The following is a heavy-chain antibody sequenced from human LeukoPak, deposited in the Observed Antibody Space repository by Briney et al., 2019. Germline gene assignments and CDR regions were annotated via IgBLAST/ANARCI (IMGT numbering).Heavy chain of an antibody. CDR1: GFTFGDYA. Sequence: GGSLRLSCTASGFTFGDYAMSWVRQAPGKGLEWVGFIRSKAYGGKTEYAASVKGRFTISRDDSKSIAYLQMNSLKTEDTAVYYCTRDPPEYYYDSSGLYYFDYWGQGTLVTVSS. V-gene: IGHV3-49*04. CDR3: TRDPPEYYYDSSGLYYFDY. CDR2: IRSKAYGGKT. D-gene: IGHD3-22*01. J-gene: IGHJ4*02.